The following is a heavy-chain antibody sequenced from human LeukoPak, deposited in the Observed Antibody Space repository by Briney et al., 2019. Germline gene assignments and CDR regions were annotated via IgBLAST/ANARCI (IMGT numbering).Heavy chain of an antibody. J-gene: IGHJ4*02. V-gene: IGHV3-7*01. CDR1: GFTFSSYW. CDR2: IKQDGSEK. Sequence: GGSLRLSCAASGFTFSSYWMSWVRQAPGKGLEWVANIKQDGSEKYYVDSVKGRFTISRDNAKNSLYLQMNSLRAEDTAVYYCARDLSGIAGYTYGRGIDYWGQGTLVTVSS. D-gene: IGHD5-18*01. CDR3: ARDLSGIAGYTYGRGIDY.